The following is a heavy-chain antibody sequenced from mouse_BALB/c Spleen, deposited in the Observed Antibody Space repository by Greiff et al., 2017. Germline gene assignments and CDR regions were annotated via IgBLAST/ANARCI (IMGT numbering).Heavy chain of an antibody. CDR3: ARQDYGNYGFAD. J-gene: IGHJ3*01. CDR1: GYTFTSYW. Sequence: QVQLQQSGAELAKPGASVKMSCKASGYTFTSYWMHWVKQRPGQGLEWIGYINPSTGYTEYNQKFKDKATLTADKSSSTAYMQLSSLTSEDSAVYYCARQDYGNYGFADWGQGTLVTVSA. D-gene: IGHD2-1*01. CDR2: INPSTGYT. V-gene: IGHV1-7*01.